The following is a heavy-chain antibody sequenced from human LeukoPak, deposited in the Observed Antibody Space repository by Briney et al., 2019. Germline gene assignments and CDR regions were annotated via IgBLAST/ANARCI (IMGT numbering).Heavy chain of an antibody. CDR3: ARGMLGGVPDVAGTSYFDY. D-gene: IGHD6-19*01. V-gene: IGHV3-21*01. Sequence: PGGSLRLSCAASGFTFSTYSMNWARQAPGKGLEWVSFISSSSGYIYYADSVKGRFTISRDNAKNSLYLQMNSLRAEDTAVYYCARGMLGGVPDVAGTSYFDYWGQGTLVTVSS. J-gene: IGHJ4*02. CDR2: ISSSSGYI. CDR1: GFTFSTYS.